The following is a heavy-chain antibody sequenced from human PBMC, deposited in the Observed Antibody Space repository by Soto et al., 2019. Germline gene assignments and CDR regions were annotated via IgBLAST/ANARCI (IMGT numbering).Heavy chain of an antibody. V-gene: IGHV3-48*02. CDR2: ITGSSDRI. CDR1: GLTFSVYT. J-gene: IGHJ4*02. D-gene: IGHD2-8*02. CDR3: TTSTGHLNH. Sequence: DVQLVESGGGWVQPGGSLRLSCAASGLTFSVYTMNWVRQAPGKGLDWVSYITGSSDRILFADSVKGRFTVSRDNAKNSLYLQMNSLRDEDTGVYYCTTSTGHLNHWGQGTLVSVSS.